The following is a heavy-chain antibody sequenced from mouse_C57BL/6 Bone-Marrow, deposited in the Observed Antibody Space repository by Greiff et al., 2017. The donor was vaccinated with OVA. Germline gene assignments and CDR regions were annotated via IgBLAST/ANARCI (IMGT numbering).Heavy chain of an antibody. CDR2: IRSKSSNYAT. V-gene: IGHV10-3*01. D-gene: IGHD1-1*01. Sequence: EVKLMESGGGLVQPKGSLKLSCAASGFTFNTYAMHWVRQAPGKGLEWVARIRSKSSNYATYYADSVKDRFTISRDDSQSMLYLQMNNLKTEDTAMYYCVRRDWIITTVVAHYYAMDDWGQGTSVTVSS. J-gene: IGHJ4*01. CDR1: GFTFNTYA. CDR3: VRRDWIITTVVAHYYAMDD.